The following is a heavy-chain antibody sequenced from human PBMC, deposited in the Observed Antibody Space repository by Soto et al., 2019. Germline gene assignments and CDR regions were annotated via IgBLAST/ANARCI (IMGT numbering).Heavy chain of an antibody. CDR1: GDSIRNSGHY. Sequence: QVHLQESGPRLVEPSETLSLTCTVSGDSIRNSGHYWGWVRQPPGKALEWIGSVYYSGTSYRKPSLKPRLTMSVDTSKNQFSLKLTAVTAADTAIYSCARPATVAPPDAFQVWSQGTLVTVSS. D-gene: IGHD6-19*01. V-gene: IGHV4-39*01. CDR2: VYYSGTS. CDR3: ARPATVAPPDAFQV. J-gene: IGHJ3*01.